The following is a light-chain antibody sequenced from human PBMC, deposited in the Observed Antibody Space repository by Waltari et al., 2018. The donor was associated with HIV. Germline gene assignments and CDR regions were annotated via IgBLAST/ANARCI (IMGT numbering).Light chain of an antibody. Sequence: SSELTQPPSVSVFPGQTARITSSGDALPKQYAYWYQQKPGQAPLLVIYKDTDRPSGIPERFSGSSSGTTVTLTISGVQAEDEADYYCQSEDRSATYVIFGGGTKLTVL. J-gene: IGLJ2*01. CDR3: QSEDRSATYVI. CDR1: ALPKQY. V-gene: IGLV3-25*03. CDR2: KDT.